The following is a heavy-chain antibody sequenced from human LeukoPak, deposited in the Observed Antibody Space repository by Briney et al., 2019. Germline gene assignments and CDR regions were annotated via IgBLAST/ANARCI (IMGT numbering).Heavy chain of an antibody. CDR3: ARDLGVSSGHVY. D-gene: IGHD6-19*01. CDR2: ISSSSSYI. V-gene: IGHV3-21*01. J-gene: IGHJ4*02. Sequence: KAGGSLRLSCAASGFTFSSYSMNWVRQAPGKGLEWVSSISSSSSYIYYADSVKGRFTISRDNAKNSLYLQMNSLRAEDTAVYYCARDLGVSSGHVYWGQGTLVTVSS. CDR1: GFTFSSYS.